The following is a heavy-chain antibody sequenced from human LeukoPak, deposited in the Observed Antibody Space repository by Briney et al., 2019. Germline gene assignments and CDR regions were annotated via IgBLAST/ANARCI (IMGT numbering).Heavy chain of an antibody. J-gene: IGHJ4*02. Sequence: PSETLSLTCTVSGGSISSYYWSWIRQPPGKGLEWIGYIYYSGSTNYNPSLKSRATISVDTSKNQFSLKLSSVTAADTAVYYCARGLGDYWGQGTLVTVSS. D-gene: IGHD3-3*01. CDR1: GGSISSYY. CDR2: IYYSGST. CDR3: ARGLGDY. V-gene: IGHV4-59*01.